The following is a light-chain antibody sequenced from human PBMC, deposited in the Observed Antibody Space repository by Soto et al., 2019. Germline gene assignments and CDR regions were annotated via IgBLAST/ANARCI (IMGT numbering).Light chain of an antibody. CDR3: QQYKTYWD. V-gene: IGKV1-5*03. CDR2: KAS. CDR1: QNINSW. Sequence: IPMTQSPSTLSASVGDRVTITCRASQNINSWLAWYQQKPGKAPTLLIYKASTLESGVPSRFSGSGSGTEFTLTISSLQPADFATYYCQQYKTYWDFGPGTKVDIK. J-gene: IGKJ3*01.